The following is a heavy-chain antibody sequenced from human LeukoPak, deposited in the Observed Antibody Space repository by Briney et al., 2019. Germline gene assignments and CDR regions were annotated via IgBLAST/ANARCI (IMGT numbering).Heavy chain of an antibody. CDR2: IKEDGSEI. Sequence: GGSLRPSCAASGFTFSNYWMSWVRQAPGKGLEWVANIKEDGSEIYYVDSVKGRFTISRDNAKNSLYLQMNSLRVEDTAVYYCARGVYEFDYWGQGTLVTVSS. CDR3: ARGVYEFDY. V-gene: IGHV3-7*01. J-gene: IGHJ4*02. CDR1: GFTFSNYW. D-gene: IGHD5/OR15-5a*01.